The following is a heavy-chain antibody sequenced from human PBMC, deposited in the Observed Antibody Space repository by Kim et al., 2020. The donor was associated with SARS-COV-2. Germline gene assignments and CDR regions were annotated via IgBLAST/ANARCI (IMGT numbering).Heavy chain of an antibody. D-gene: IGHD5-18*01. CDR2: IRGGGTNA. J-gene: IGHJ3*02. CDR1: GFTFSNYA. Sequence: GGSLRLSCAASGFTFSNYAMNWVRQAPGKGLEWVSGIRGGGTNANYADSVKGRFTISRDNSKNTLYLQMNSLRGDDTAVYYCAKCLYGYGSGAFDIWGQG. V-gene: IGHV3-23*01. CDR3: AKCLYGYGSGAFDI.